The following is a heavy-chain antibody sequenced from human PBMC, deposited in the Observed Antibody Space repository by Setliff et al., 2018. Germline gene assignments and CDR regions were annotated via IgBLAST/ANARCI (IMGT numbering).Heavy chain of an antibody. CDR2: INPDGSEE. D-gene: IGHD6-25*01. J-gene: IGHJ5*02. V-gene: IGHV3-7*01. Sequence: PGGSLRLSCGASGFTYNNCWVSWVRQAPGKGLEWLASINPDGSEEYYVDSVKGRFTISRDNAKNSLSLQMNNLRAEDTAVFYCVPGRGSWGQGALVTVSS. CDR3: VPGRGS. CDR1: GFTYNNCW.